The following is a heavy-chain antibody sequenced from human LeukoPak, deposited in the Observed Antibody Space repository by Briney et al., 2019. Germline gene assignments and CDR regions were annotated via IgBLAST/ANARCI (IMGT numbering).Heavy chain of an antibody. D-gene: IGHD6-13*01. J-gene: IGHJ6*02. CDR1: GGSFSGYY. Sequence: SETLSLTCAVYGGSFSGYYWSWIRQPPGKGREWSGEINHSGSTNYNPSLKSRVTISVDTSKNQFSLKLSSVTAADTAVYYCARAGQQQLGIYYYYGMDVWGQGTTVTVSS. V-gene: IGHV4-34*01. CDR2: INHSGST. CDR3: ARAGQQQLGIYYYYGMDV.